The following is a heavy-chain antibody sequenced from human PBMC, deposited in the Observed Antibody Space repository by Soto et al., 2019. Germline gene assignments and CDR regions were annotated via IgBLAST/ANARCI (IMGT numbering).Heavy chain of an antibody. J-gene: IGHJ6*02. CDR1: GGSISSGDYY. Sequence: ASETLSLTCTVSGGSISSGDYYWSWIRQPPGKGLEWIGYIYYSGSTYYNPSLKSRVTISVDTSKNQFSLKLSSVTAADPAVYYCARDPALAAKHYYYYGMDVWGQGTTVTVSS. CDR3: ARDPALAAKHYYYYGMDV. V-gene: IGHV4-30-4*01. CDR2: IYYSGST. D-gene: IGHD2-15*01.